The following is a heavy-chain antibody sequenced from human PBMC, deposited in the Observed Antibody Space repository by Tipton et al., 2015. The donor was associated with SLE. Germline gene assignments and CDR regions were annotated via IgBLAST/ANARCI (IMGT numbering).Heavy chain of an antibody. D-gene: IGHD3-16*01. Sequence: TLSLTCIVSGGSISGYYWSWIRQPPGKGLEWIAYIHSSGSTNYNPSLKSRVTISADTSKNQFSLKVSSVTAADTAVYYCARQRTIGGKDYGMDVWGQGTAVTVSS. V-gene: IGHV4-59*08. CDR3: ARQRTIGGKDYGMDV. J-gene: IGHJ6*02. CDR1: GGSISGYY. CDR2: IHSSGST.